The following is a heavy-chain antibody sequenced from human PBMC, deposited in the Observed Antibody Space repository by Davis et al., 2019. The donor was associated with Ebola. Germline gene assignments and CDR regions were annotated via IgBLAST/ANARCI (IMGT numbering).Heavy chain of an antibody. CDR1: GFTFSSYG. Sequence: PGGSLRLSCAASGFTFSSYGMHWVRQAPGKGLEWVASISFDGSNKYYAGSVKGRFTISRDNSKNTLYLQMNSLRAEDTAVYYCARDRGYNYGLPDYWGQGTLVTVSS. CDR2: ISFDGSNK. D-gene: IGHD5-18*01. V-gene: IGHV3-30*03. J-gene: IGHJ4*02. CDR3: ARDRGYNYGLPDY.